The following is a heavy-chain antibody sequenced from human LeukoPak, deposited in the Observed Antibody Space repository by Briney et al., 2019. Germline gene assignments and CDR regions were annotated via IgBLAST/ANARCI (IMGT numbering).Heavy chain of an antibody. CDR1: GFTFSSYA. CDR3: AKDALGGSTSCFDY. Sequence: LPGGSLRLSCAASGFTFSSYAMSWVRQAPGKGLEWVSAISGSGGSTYYADSVKGRFTISRDNSKNTLYLQMNSLRAEDTAVCYCAKDALGGSTSCFDYWGQGTLVTVSS. CDR2: ISGSGGST. V-gene: IGHV3-23*01. D-gene: IGHD2-2*01. J-gene: IGHJ4*02.